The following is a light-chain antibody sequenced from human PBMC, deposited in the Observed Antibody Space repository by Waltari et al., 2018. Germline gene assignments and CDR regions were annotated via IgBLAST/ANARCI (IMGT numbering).Light chain of an antibody. CDR3: QSYDTSDRV. V-gene: IGLV6-57*03. CDR1: RGNISSGY. CDR2: EGN. J-gene: IGLJ6*01. Sequence: FILTQPHSVSASPGKTITISCTRSRGNISSGYVQWYQQRPGSAPTPVIYEGNQRPSGVPDRFSDSIDSPSNSASLTISGLRAEDEADYYCQSYDTSDRVFGSGTKVTVL.